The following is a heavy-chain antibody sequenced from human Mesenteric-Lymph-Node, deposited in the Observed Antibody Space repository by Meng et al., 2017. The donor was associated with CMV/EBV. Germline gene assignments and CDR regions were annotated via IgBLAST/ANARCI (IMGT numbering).Heavy chain of an antibody. J-gene: IGHJ6*02. V-gene: IGHV3-30*02. CDR1: GFTFSSYG. CDR2: IRYDGSNK. CDR3: ANLFPPGYDFWSGHRHRPKYGMDV. Sequence: GESLKISCAASGFTFSSYGMHWVRQAPGKGLEWVAFIRYDGSNKYYADSVKGRFTISRDNSKNTLYLQMNSLRAEDTAVYYCANLFPPGYDFWSGHRHRPKYGMDVWGQGTTVTVSS. D-gene: IGHD3-3*01.